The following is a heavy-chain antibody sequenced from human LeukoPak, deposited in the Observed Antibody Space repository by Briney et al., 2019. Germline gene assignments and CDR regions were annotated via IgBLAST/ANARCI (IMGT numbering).Heavy chain of an antibody. CDR2: ISDSGGGT. CDR1: GFTFSNFA. V-gene: IGHV3-23*01. J-gene: IGHJ4*02. D-gene: IGHD3-16*01. CDR3: AKVGVGWVAFEY. Sequence: PGGSLRLSCAASGFTFSNFAMSWVRQAPGKGLQWVSAISDSGGGTFYADSVKGRFTISRDNSKNTRYLQMNSLRAEDTAVYYCAKVGVGWVAFEYWGQGTLATVSS.